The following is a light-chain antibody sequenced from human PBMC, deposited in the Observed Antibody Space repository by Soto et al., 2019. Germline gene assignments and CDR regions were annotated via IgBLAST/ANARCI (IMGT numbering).Light chain of an antibody. J-gene: IGLJ1*01. V-gene: IGLV2-11*01. CDR2: DVT. CDR3: CSYAGRPNYV. Sequence: QSALTQPRSVSGSPGQSVTISCTGTGIAVGAYNYVSWYQHHPGKAPKLIIYDVTKRPSGVPDRFSGSKSGNTASLTISGLQDEDEGDYYFCSYAGRPNYVFPTGTKLTVL. CDR1: GIAVGAYNY.